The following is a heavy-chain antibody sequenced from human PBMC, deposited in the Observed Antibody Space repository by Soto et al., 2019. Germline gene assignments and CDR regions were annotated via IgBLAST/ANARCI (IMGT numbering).Heavy chain of an antibody. J-gene: IGHJ4*02. D-gene: IGHD4-4*01. CDR2: ISGSGGST. V-gene: IGHV3-23*01. Sequence: VGSLRLSCAASGFTFSSYAMSWVRQAPGKGLEWVSAISGSGGSTYYADSVKGRFTISRDNSKNTLYLQMNSLRAEDTAVYYCAKPFRAQLLQETFDYWGQGTLVTVSS. CDR1: GFTFSSYA. CDR3: AKPFRAQLLQETFDY.